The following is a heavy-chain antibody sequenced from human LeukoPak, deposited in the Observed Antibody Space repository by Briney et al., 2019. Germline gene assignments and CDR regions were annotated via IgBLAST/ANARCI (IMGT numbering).Heavy chain of an antibody. Sequence: PGGSLRLSCAASGFTFSGSAMHWVRQASGKGLEWVGRIRSKANSYATAYAASVKGRFTISRDDSKNTAYLQMNSLKTEVTAVYYCTRTKDYDFWSGYCLDPWGQGTLVTVSS. J-gene: IGHJ5*02. D-gene: IGHD3-3*01. CDR2: IRSKANSYAT. CDR3: TRTKDYDFWSGYCLDP. V-gene: IGHV3-73*01. CDR1: GFTFSGSA.